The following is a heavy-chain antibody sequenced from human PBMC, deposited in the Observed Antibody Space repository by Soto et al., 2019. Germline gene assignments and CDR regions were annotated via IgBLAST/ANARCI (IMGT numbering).Heavy chain of an antibody. CDR3: VQDWTGNSCPCMVV. J-gene: IGHJ6*02. CDR1: GFTFSSFA. Sequence: EVQLLESGGGLVQPGGSLRLSCAASGFTFSSFAMTWVRQAPGEGLEWVSSISSSGETTYYSDSVKGRFTISRDISKNMLYLQMTGLRAEDTAVYFCVQDWTGNSCPCMVVWGQGTTVTVSS. D-gene: IGHD6-13*01. V-gene: IGHV3-23*01. CDR2: ISSSGETT.